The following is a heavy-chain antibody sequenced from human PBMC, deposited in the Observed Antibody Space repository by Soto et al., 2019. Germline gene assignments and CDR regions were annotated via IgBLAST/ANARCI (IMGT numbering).Heavy chain of an antibody. CDR1: GYTLTELS. D-gene: IGHD3-9*01. CDR3: ATGPNYDILTGYYTSYFDY. V-gene: IGHV1-24*01. CDR2: FDPEDGET. J-gene: IGHJ4*02. Sequence: RASVKVSCKVSGYTLTELSMHWVRQAPGKGLEWMGGFDPEDGETIYAQKFQGRVTMTEDTSTDTAYMELSSLRSEDTAVYYCATGPNYDILTGYYTSYFDYWGQGTLVTVSS.